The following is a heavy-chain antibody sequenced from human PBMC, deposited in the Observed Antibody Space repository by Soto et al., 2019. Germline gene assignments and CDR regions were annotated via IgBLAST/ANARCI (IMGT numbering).Heavy chain of an antibody. CDR2: IYHSGST. V-gene: IGHV4-30-2*01. J-gene: IGHJ4*02. Sequence: SETLSLTCAVSGGSVSSGGYSWSWIRQPPGKGLEWIGYIYHSGSTYYNPSLKSRVTISVDRSKNQFSLKLSSVTAADTAVYYCARGQVVAAQHWGQGTLVTISS. CDR3: ARGQVVAAQH. CDR1: GGSVSSGGYS. D-gene: IGHD2-15*01.